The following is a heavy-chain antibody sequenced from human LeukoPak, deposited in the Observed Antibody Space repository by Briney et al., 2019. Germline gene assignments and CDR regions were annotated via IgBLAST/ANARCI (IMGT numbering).Heavy chain of an antibody. CDR1: GYTFISYG. CDR3: AREPSSGYADY. J-gene: IGHJ4*02. CDR2: ISAYNGNT. V-gene: IGHV1-18*01. D-gene: IGHD3-3*01. Sequence: ASVKVSCKASGYTFISYGISWVRQAPGQGLEWVGWISAYNGNTNYVQKLQGRVTMTTDTSTSTAYMELRSLRSDDTAVYYCAREPSSGYADYWGQGTLVTVSS.